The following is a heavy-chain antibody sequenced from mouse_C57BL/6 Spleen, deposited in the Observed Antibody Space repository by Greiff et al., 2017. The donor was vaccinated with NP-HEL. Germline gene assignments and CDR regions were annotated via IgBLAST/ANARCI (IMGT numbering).Heavy chain of an antibody. D-gene: IGHD2-4*01. Sequence: EVQGVESGGGLVQPGGSMKLSCVASGFTFSNYWMNWVRQSPEKGLEWVAQIRLKSDNYATHYAESVKGRFTISRDDSKSSVYLQMNNLRAEDTGIYYCTVDDYDGYFDVWGTGTTVTVSS. CDR3: TVDDYDGYFDV. CDR1: GFTFSNYW. V-gene: IGHV6-3*01. CDR2: IRLKSDNYAT. J-gene: IGHJ1*03.